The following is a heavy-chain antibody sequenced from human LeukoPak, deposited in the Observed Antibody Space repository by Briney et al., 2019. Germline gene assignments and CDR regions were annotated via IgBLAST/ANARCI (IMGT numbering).Heavy chain of an antibody. CDR3: AGGRTDIVVVPATLRNYYFDY. Sequence: AASVKVSCKASGYTFTTNGISWVRQAPGQGLEWMGGIIPMFGKANYAQKFQGRVTTTADKATSTAYMELSSLRSEDTAVYYCAGGRTDIVVVPATLRNYYFDYWGQGTLVTVSS. J-gene: IGHJ4*02. CDR2: IIPMFGKA. D-gene: IGHD2-2*01. CDR1: GYTFTTNG. V-gene: IGHV1-69*06.